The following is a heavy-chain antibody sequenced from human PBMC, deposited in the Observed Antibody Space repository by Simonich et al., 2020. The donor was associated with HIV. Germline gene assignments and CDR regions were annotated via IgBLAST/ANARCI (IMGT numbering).Heavy chain of an antibody. J-gene: IGHJ1*01. CDR2: INHSGST. CDR3: ARLTAGGLGEYFQH. CDR1: GGSFSGYY. V-gene: IGHV4-34*01. Sequence: QVQLQQWGAGLLKTSETLSLTCAVYGGSFSGYYGSWIRQPPRKGLEWIGEINHSGSTNYNTSLKSRVTISVDTSKNQFSLKLSSVTAADTAVYYCARLTAGGLGEYFQHWGQGTLVTVSS. D-gene: IGHD6-13*01.